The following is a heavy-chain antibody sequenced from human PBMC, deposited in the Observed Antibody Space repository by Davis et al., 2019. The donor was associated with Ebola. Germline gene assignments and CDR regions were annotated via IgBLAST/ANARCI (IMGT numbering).Heavy chain of an antibody. D-gene: IGHD2-2*01. J-gene: IGHJ4*02. V-gene: IGHV4-34*01. CDR3: ALGFCTRTNCLAEY. CDR1: GGSISNYY. Sequence: MPGGSLRLSCTVSGGSISNYYWSWIRQPPGKGLEWIGEINHSGGTNYNPSLKSRVTISVDTSKNQFSLKLSSVTAADTATYYCALGFCTRTNCLAEYWGQGTLVTVSP. CDR2: INHSGGT.